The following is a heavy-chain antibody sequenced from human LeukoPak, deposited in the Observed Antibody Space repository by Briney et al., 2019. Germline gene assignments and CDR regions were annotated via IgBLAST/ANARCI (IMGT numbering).Heavy chain of an antibody. CDR2: IYHSGST. CDR1: GGSITSSDW. D-gene: IGHD2-15*01. Sequence: SETLSLTCAVSGGSITSSDWWSWVRQPPGKGLEWIGEIYHSGSTNYNPSLKSRVTISVDKSKNQFSLKLCSVTAADTAVYYCARVGGGNRFDYWGQGTLVAVSS. CDR3: ARVGGGNRFDY. V-gene: IGHV4-4*02. J-gene: IGHJ4*02.